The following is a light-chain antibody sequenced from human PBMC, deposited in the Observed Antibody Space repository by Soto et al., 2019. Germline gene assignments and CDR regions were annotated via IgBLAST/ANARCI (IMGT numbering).Light chain of an antibody. J-gene: IGKJ2*01. CDR3: QQSYSTPQT. V-gene: IGKV1-39*01. CDR1: QSISSY. CDR2: DAS. Sequence: DIQMTQSPSSLSASVGDRVTITCRASQSISSYLNWYQGKPGKAPKLLIYDASSLQSGVPSRFSGSGSGKDFTLTISTLQPEDFATYYCQQSYSTPQTFGQGTKVDIK.